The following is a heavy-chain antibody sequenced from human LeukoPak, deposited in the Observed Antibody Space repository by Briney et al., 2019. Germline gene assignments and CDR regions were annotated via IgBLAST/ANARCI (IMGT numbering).Heavy chain of an antibody. CDR2: INPSGGST. J-gene: IGHJ5*02. CDR1: GYTFTSYY. Sequence: ASVKVSCKASGYTFTSYYMHWVRQAPGQGLEWMGIINPSGGSTSYAQKFQGRVTMTRDMSTSTVYMELSSLRSEDTAVYYCARATYYYGSGSYLWFDPWGQGTLVTVSS. CDR3: ARATYYYGSGSYLWFDP. V-gene: IGHV1-46*01. D-gene: IGHD3-10*01.